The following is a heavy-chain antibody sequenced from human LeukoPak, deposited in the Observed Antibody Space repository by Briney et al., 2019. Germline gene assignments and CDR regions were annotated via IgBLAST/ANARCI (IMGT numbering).Heavy chain of an antibody. Sequence: GGSLRLSCAASGFTFSSYAMSWVRQAPGKGLEWVSAISGSGGSTYYADSVKGRFTISRDNSKNTLYLQMNSLRAEDTAVYHCAHLYSSSWYGNYLDYWGQGTLVTVSS. CDR2: ISGSGGST. D-gene: IGHD6-13*01. CDR1: GFTFSSYA. J-gene: IGHJ4*02. CDR3: AHLYSSSWYGNYLDY. V-gene: IGHV3-23*01.